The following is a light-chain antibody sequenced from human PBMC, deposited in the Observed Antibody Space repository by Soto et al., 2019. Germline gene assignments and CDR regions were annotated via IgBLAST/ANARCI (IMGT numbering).Light chain of an antibody. Sequence: QSVLTQPPSVSGAPGQRVTISCTGSSSNIGAGYDVHWYQQLPGTAPKLLIYGNSNRPSGVPDRFSGSKSGTSASLAITGLQAEDEADYSCQSYDSRLSGLVFGTGTKLTVL. CDR2: GNS. V-gene: IGLV1-40*01. CDR3: QSYDSRLSGLV. J-gene: IGLJ1*01. CDR1: SSNIGAGYD.